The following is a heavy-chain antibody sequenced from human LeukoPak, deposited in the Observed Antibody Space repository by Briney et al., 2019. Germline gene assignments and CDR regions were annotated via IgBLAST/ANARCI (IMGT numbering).Heavy chain of an antibody. Sequence: PSETLSLTCTVSGGSISSYYWGWIRQPPGKGLEWIGYIYYSGSTNYNPSLKSRVTISVDTSKNQFSLKLSSVTAADTAVYYCARQKYYYDSSGYLGLGYYFDYWGQGTLVTVSS. CDR3: ARQKYYYDSSGYLGLGYYFDY. V-gene: IGHV4-59*08. J-gene: IGHJ4*02. CDR1: GGSISSYY. D-gene: IGHD3-22*01. CDR2: IYYSGST.